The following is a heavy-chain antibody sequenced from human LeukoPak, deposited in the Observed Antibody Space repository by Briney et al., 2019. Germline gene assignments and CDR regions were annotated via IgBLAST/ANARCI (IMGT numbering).Heavy chain of an antibody. J-gene: IGHJ4*02. V-gene: IGHV3-74*01. CDR3: ARGLVPGFLDY. D-gene: IGHD4-11*01. CDR2: INNDESIT. Sequence: PGGSLRLSCAASGFTFSSSWMYWVRQAPGKGLVWVSLINNDESITTYADSVKGRFTISRDNAKNTLYLQMNSLRAEDTAVYYCARGLVPGFLDYWGQGSPVTVSS. CDR1: GFTFSSSW.